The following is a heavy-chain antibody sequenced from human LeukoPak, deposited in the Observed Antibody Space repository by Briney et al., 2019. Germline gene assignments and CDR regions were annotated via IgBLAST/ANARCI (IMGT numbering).Heavy chain of an antibody. D-gene: IGHD3-22*01. V-gene: IGHV4-59*01. CDR1: GGSISSYY. CDR3: ARDRDSSGYYYHFDY. CDR2: IYYSGST. Sequence: SETLSLTCTVSGGSISSYYWSWIRQPPGKGLEWIGYIYYSGSTTYNPSLKSRVTISVDTSKNQFSLRLSSVTAADTAVYYCARDRDSSGYYYHFDYWGQGILVTVSS. J-gene: IGHJ4*02.